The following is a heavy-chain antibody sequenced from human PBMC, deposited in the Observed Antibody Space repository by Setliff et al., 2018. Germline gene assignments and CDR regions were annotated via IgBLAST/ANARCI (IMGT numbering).Heavy chain of an antibody. D-gene: IGHD2-21*01. CDR3: ATMHIVVVIAISDHAFDI. CDR1: GYTLTELS. J-gene: IGHJ3*02. CDR2: FDPEDGET. Sequence: GASVKVSCKVSGYTLTELSMHWVRQAPGKGLEWTGGFDPEDGETIYAQKFQGRVTMTEDTSTDTAYMELSSLRSEDTAVYYCATMHIVVVIAISDHAFDIWGQGTMVTVSS. V-gene: IGHV1-24*01.